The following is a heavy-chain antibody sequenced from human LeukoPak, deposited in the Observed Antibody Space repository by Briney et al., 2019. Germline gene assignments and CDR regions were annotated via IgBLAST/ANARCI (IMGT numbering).Heavy chain of an antibody. Sequence: ASETLSLTCTVSGGSISSSSYYWGWIRQPPGKGLEWIGSIYYSGSTYYNPSLKSRVTISVDTSKNQFSLKLSSVTAADTAVYYCASAPRIDYWGQGTLVTVSS. J-gene: IGHJ4*02. V-gene: IGHV4-39*07. CDR3: ASAPRIDY. CDR1: GGSISSSSYY. CDR2: IYYSGST.